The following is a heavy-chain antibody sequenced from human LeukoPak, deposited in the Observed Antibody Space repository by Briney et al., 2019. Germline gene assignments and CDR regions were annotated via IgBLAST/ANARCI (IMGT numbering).Heavy chain of an antibody. D-gene: IGHD3-22*01. V-gene: IGHV1-69*05. CDR3: ARMRVTMIVVAPPDY. CDR1: GGTFSSYA. Sequence: SVKVSCKASGGTFSSYAISWVRQAPGQGLEWMGGIIPIFGTANYAQKFQGRVTITTDESTSTAYMELSRLISDDTAVYYCARMRVTMIVVAPPDYWGQGTLVTVSS. J-gene: IGHJ4*02. CDR2: IIPIFGTA.